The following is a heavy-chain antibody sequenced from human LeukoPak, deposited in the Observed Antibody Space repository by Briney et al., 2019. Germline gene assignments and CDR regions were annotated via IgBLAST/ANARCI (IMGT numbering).Heavy chain of an antibody. CDR1: GFTFSGYS. D-gene: IGHD5-18*01. J-gene: IGHJ4*02. CDR3: SRLRGYSYGYGDY. Sequence: PGGSLRLSCAASGFTFSGYSMNWVRQAPGKGLEWISYISASSSVITYADSVQGRFTVSRDNAKNSLYLQMNSLRAEDTAVYYCSRLRGYSYGYGDYWGQGTLVTVSS. V-gene: IGHV3-48*04. CDR2: ISASSSVI.